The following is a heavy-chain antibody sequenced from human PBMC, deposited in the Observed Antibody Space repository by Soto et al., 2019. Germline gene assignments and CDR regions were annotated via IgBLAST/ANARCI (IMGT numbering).Heavy chain of an antibody. Sequence: ASVKVSCKASGYTFTSYAMHWVRQAPGQRLEWMGWINAGNGNTKYSQKFQGRVTITRDTSASTAYMELSSLRSEDTAVYYCARVGYCSGGSCYSAAFDIWGQGTMVTVSS. CDR1: GYTFTSYA. CDR2: INAGNGNT. CDR3: ARVGYCSGGSCYSAAFDI. V-gene: IGHV1-3*01. D-gene: IGHD2-15*01. J-gene: IGHJ3*02.